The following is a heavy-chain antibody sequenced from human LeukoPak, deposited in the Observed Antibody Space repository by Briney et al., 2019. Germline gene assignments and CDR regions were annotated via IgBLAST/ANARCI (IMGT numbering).Heavy chain of an antibody. V-gene: IGHV1-69*05. CDR2: IIPIFGTA. CDR3: ARDLSRQWFGPKVYYYYMDV. CDR1: GYTFTGYY. D-gene: IGHD3-10*01. Sequence: SVKVSCKXSGYTFTGYYMHWVRQAPGQGLEWMGRIIPIFGTANYAQKFQGRVTITTDESTSTAYMELSSLRSEDTAVYYCARDLSRQWFGPKVYYYYMDVWGKGTTVTVSS. J-gene: IGHJ6*03.